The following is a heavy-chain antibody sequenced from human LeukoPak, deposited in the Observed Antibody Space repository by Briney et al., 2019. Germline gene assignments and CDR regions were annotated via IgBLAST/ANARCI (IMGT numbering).Heavy chain of an antibody. J-gene: IGHJ3*02. D-gene: IGHD3-10*01. Sequence: PGVSLRLSCAASGFTFSNYPLQWVGQAPGKGLEGVAVISYDDTNKLYVVSVKGRFTIARDNSKNTLYLQMNRLRAEDTAVYYCARDVQWFAMGAFDIWGQGTMVTVSS. CDR3: ARDVQWFAMGAFDI. V-gene: IGHV3-30*04. CDR1: GFTFSNYP. CDR2: ISYDDTNK.